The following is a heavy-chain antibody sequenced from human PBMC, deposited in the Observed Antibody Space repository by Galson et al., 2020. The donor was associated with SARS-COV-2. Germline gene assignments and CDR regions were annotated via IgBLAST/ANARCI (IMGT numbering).Heavy chain of an antibody. CDR3: TATRAY. CDR1: GFTFSNYW. D-gene: IGHD1-26*01. V-gene: IGHV3-74*01. J-gene: IGHJ4*02. Sequence: GESLKISCAASGFTFSNYWMHWVRQAPGKGLVWVSRINSDGNNTNYADSVKGRFTISRDNAKNTVYLQMNSLRAEDTAVYYCTATRAYWGQGTLVTVSS. CDR2: INSDGNNT.